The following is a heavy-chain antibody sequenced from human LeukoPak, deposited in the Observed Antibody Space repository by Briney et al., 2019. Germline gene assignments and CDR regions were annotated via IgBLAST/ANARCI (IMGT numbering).Heavy chain of an antibody. CDR1: GGSIRSSSYY. V-gene: IGHV4-39*01. CDR2: IYYSGST. Sequence: SETLSLTCTVSGGSIRSSSYYWGWIRQPPGKGLEWIGSIYYSGSTYYNASLKSRGTISVDTSKNQFSLKLSSVTDADTAVYYCARGRRYYGSGSYFDYWGQGTLVTVSS. J-gene: IGHJ4*02. D-gene: IGHD3-10*01. CDR3: ARGRRYYGSGSYFDY.